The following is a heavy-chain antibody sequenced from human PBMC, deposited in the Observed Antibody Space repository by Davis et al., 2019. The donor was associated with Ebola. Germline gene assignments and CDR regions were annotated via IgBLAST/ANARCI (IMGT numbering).Heavy chain of an antibody. Sequence: ASVKVSCKASGITFSSHVITWVRQAPGQGLEWMGWISAYNGNTNYAQKLQGRVTMTTDTSTSTAYMELRSLRSDDTAVYYCARTRGNWFDPWGQGTLVTVSS. V-gene: IGHV1-18*01. CDR1: GITFSSHV. J-gene: IGHJ5*02. CDR2: ISAYNGNT. CDR3: ARTRGNWFDP.